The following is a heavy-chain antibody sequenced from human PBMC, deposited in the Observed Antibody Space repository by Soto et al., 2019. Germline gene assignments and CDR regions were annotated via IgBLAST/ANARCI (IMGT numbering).Heavy chain of an antibody. CDR2: VYNSGST. CDR3: ARYRREAVAGYTLDN. Sequence: SETLSLSCTVSGGSISSNYWTWIRQPPGKGLEWIGYVYNSGSTNYNPSLKSRVTISEDTSKSQFSLKVNSMTAADTAVYYCARYRREAVAGYTLDNWGQGILVTVSS. CDR1: GGSISSNY. D-gene: IGHD6-13*01. J-gene: IGHJ4*02. V-gene: IGHV4-59*01.